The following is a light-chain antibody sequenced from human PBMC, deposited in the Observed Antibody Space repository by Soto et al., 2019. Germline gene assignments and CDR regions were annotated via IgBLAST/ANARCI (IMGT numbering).Light chain of an antibody. J-gene: IGKJ4*01. Sequence: EIVLTQSPATLSLSPGERATLSCRASQSVSSYLAWYQQRPGQVPRLLIFDASKRATGIPARFSGSGSGTDFTLIINSLGPEDFAVYYCQQRSSWPLTFGGGTKVDIK. CDR1: QSVSSY. V-gene: IGKV3-11*01. CDR3: QQRSSWPLT. CDR2: DAS.